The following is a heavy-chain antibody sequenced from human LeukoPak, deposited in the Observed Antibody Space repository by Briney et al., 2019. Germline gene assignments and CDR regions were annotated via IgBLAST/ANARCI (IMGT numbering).Heavy chain of an antibody. D-gene: IGHD2-2*01. CDR3: ASYQLTNWFDP. Sequence: SETLSLTCTVSGGSISSYYWSWIRQPPGKGLEWIGYIYYSGSTNYNPSLKSRVTISVDTSKNQFSLKLSSVTAADTAVYCCASYQLTNWFDPWGQGTLVTVSS. J-gene: IGHJ5*02. V-gene: IGHV4-59*01. CDR1: GGSISSYY. CDR2: IYYSGST.